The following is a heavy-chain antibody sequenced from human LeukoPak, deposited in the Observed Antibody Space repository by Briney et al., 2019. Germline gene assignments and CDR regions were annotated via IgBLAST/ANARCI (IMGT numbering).Heavy chain of an antibody. Sequence: NPGGSLRLSCAASGFTLSNAWMSWVRQAPGKGREWGGRIKSISLRCTTDYAPPVKGRFTVSRDDSKNTLYLQMNSLKTEDTAVYYCTTENYDILTGYFPFAYWGQGPLVTVAS. V-gene: IGHV3-15*01. CDR1: GFTLSNAW. D-gene: IGHD3-9*01. CDR2: IKSISLRCTT. CDR3: TTENYDILTGYFPFAY. J-gene: IGHJ1*01.